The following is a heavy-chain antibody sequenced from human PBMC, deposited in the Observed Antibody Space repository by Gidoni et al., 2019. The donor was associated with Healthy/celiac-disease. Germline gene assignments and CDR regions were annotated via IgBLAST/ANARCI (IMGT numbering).Heavy chain of an antibody. Sequence: QVQLQESGPGLFKPSETLSLTCTCSGGSISSYYWSWIRQPPGKGLEWIGYIYYSGSTNYNPSLKSRVTISVDTSKNQFSLKLSSVTAADTAVYYCAREIYGMDVWGQGTTVTVSS. V-gene: IGHV4-59*01. CDR1: GGSISSYY. CDR3: AREIYGMDV. CDR2: IYYSGST. J-gene: IGHJ6*02.